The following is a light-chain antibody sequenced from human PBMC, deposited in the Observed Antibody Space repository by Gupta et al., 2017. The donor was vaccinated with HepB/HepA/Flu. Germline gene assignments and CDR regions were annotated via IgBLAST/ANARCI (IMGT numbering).Light chain of an antibody. CDR3: AAWDDSLSGRV. Sequence: QSVLTPPPSASVTPGQSVTISCSGSSPNIGSNYVYWYQQLPGTAPKLLIYRNNQRPSGVPDRFSGSKSGTSASLAISGLRSEDEADYYCAAWDDSLSGRVFGGGTKLTVL. J-gene: IGLJ3*02. V-gene: IGLV1-47*01. CDR1: SPNIGSNY. CDR2: RNN.